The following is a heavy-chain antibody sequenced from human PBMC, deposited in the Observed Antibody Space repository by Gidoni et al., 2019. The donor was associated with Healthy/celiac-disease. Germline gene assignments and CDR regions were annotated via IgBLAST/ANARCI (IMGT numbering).Heavy chain of an antibody. Sequence: EVQLLESGGGLVQPGGSLRLSCAASGFTFSRFAMSWVSQAPGKGLEWVAAISGSGGSTYYADSVKGRFTISRDNSKNTLYLQMNSLRAEDTAVYYCAKSRYCSGGSCYPDAFDIWGQGTMVTVSS. D-gene: IGHD2-15*01. CDR1: GFTFSRFA. CDR3: AKSRYCSGGSCYPDAFDI. V-gene: IGHV3-23*01. CDR2: ISGSGGST. J-gene: IGHJ3*02.